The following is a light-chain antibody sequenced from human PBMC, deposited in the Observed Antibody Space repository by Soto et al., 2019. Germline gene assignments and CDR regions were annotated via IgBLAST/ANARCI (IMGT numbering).Light chain of an antibody. V-gene: IGKV1-33*01. J-gene: IGKJ4*01. CDR3: QQYDNLPLT. CDR1: QDIRFY. CDR2: DAS. Sequence: DIQMTQSPSSLSASLGDRVTIICQASQDIRFYLNWYQHKTGQAPKLLIYDASQLETGVPSKFSGSGSGADFTFTINNLQAEDIGTYYCQQYDNLPLTFGGGTKVDIK.